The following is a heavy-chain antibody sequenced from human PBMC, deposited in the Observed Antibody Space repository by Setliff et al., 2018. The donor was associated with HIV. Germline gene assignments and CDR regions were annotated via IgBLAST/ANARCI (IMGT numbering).Heavy chain of an antibody. V-gene: IGHV1-18*01. Sequence: GASVKVSCKASGYTFISYGYSWVRQAPGQGLQWMGWISGYNGDTNYAQELQGRVTMTTDTSTSTAYMELRSLRSDDTAMYYCARTLVGPTGGYYFDYWGQGTLVTVSS. CDR2: ISGYNGDT. D-gene: IGHD1-26*01. CDR1: GYTFISYG. J-gene: IGHJ4*02. CDR3: ARTLVGPTGGYYFDY.